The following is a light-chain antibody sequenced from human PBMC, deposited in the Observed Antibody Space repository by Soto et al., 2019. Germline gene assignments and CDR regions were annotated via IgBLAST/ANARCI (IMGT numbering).Light chain of an antibody. J-gene: IGLJ3*02. CDR3: SSYTTSSTWV. Sequence: ALTQPASVSGSPGQSVTISCTGTSSDVGSYNYVSWYQQYPGKAPEVMIYEVNHRPSGVSNRFSGSKSGNTASLTISGLQAEDEADYYCSSYTTSSTWVFGGGTKVTVL. CDR1: SSDVGSYNY. CDR2: EVN. V-gene: IGLV2-14*01.